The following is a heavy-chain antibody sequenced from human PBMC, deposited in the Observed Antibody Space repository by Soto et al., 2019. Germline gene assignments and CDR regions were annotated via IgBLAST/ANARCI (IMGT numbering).Heavy chain of an antibody. CDR1: GFTFSSYA. D-gene: IGHD2-8*01. Sequence: GGPLRLSWAASGFTFSSYAMHWVRQAPGKGLEWVAVISYDGSNKYYADSVKGRFTISRDNSKNTLYLQMNSLRAEDTAVYYCARACTNGVCYYDYWGQGTLVTVSS. CDR2: ISYDGSNK. V-gene: IGHV3-30-3*01. J-gene: IGHJ4*02. CDR3: ARACTNGVCYYDY.